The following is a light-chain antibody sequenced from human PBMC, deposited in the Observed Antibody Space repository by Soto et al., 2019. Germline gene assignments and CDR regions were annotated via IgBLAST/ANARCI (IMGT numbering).Light chain of an antibody. V-gene: IGKV3-15*01. CDR1: QSVNSN. CDR2: GAS. Sequence: EIVMTQSPATLSVSPGERATLSCRASQSVNSNLAWYQQKPGHAPRLLISGASTRATGIPARFSGSGSETEFTLTISSLQSEDFAVYYCQHYNNWWTFGQGTKVEMK. J-gene: IGKJ1*01. CDR3: QHYNNWWT.